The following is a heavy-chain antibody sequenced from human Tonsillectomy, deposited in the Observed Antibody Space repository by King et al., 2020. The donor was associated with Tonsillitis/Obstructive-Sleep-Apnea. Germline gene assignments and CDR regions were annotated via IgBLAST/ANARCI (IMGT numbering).Heavy chain of an antibody. D-gene: IGHD4-17*01. CDR2: IYPGDSDT. J-gene: IGHJ4*01. CDR3: ARLFYGESYVRYFDP. Sequence: VQLVESGAEVKQPGESLKISCRASGYSFTAYWIAWVRQKPGRGPEYMGIIYPGDSDTRYSPSFQGQVTMSADKSISTAYLQWSSLEASDTAMYFCARLFYGESYVRYFDPWGQGILVTVSS. CDR1: GYSFTAYW. V-gene: IGHV5-51*03.